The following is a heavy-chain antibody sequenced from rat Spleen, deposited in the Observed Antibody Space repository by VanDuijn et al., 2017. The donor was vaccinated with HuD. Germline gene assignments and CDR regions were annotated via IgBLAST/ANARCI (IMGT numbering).Heavy chain of an antibody. CDR2: INKDSSTI. D-gene: IGHD3-6*01. V-gene: IGHV4-2*01. CDR3: VREELGVDY. CDR1: GFNFNDYW. Sequence: EVKLVESGGGLVQPGRSLKLSCAASGFNFNDYWMGWVRQAPGKGLKWIGEINKDSSTIKYSPSLKDKFTISRDNAQNTLYLQMSKLGSEETAIYYCVREELGVDYWGQGVMVTVSS. J-gene: IGHJ2*01.